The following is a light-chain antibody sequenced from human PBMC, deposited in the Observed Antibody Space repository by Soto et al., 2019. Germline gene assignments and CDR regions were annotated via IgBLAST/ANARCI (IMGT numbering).Light chain of an antibody. V-gene: IGLV2-14*01. CDR3: RSFTSSMTNV. J-gene: IGLJ1*01. CDR1: SSDVGGYNS. CDR2: DVT. Sequence: QSALTQPASVSGSPGQSITISCTGTSSDVGGYNSVSWYQQHPGKAPKLILYDVTDRPSGVSYRFSGSKSGNTASLTISGLQAADEADYFCRSFTSSMTNVFASGTKVTVL.